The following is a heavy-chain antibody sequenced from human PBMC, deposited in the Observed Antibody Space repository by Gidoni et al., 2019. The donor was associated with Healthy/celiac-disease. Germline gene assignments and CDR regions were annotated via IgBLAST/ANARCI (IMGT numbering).Heavy chain of an antibody. V-gene: IGHV3-23*01. CDR1: GFTFSSYA. J-gene: IGHJ5*02. CDR3: AKTLIVVVTAIQNWFDP. D-gene: IGHD2-21*02. CDR2: ISGSGGST. Sequence: EVQLLESGGGLVQPGGSLSLSCAASGFTFSSYAMSWVRHAPGKGLEWVSAISGSGGSTYYADSVKGRFTISRDNSKNTLYLQMNSLRAEDTAVYYCAKTLIVVVTAIQNWFDPWGQGTLVTVSS.